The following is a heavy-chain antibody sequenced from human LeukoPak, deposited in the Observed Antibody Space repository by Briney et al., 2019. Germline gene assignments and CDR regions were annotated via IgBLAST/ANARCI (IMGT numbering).Heavy chain of an antibody. J-gene: IGHJ4*02. D-gene: IGHD2-2*01. CDR1: GGSISSYY. Sequence: SETLSLTCTVSGGSISSYYWSWIRQPAGKGLEWIGRIYTSGSTNYNPSLKSRVTISVDTSKNQFSLKLSSVTAADTAVYYCARGWVVPAANRYDYWGQGTLVTVSS. V-gene: IGHV4-4*07. CDR3: ARGWVVPAANRYDY. CDR2: IYTSGST.